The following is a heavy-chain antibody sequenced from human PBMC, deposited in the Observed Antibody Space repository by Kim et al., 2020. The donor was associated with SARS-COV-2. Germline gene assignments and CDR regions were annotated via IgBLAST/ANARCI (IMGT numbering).Heavy chain of an antibody. V-gene: IGHV3-23*01. Sequence: ADSVKGRFTISRDTSKTTLYLQMNSLRAEDTAVYYCAKEPWRLPGREKDYWGQGTLVTVSS. D-gene: IGHD3-3*01. J-gene: IGHJ4*02. CDR3: AKEPWRLPGREKDY.